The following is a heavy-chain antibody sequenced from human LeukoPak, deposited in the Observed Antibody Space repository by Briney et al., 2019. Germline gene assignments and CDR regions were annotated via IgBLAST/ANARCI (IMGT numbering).Heavy chain of an antibody. V-gene: IGHV3-48*03. CDR2: ISTSDRTI. CDR3: AREDTATVFDY. Sequence: GSLRLSCAASGFTFSSYEMNWVRQAPGKGLEWVSYISTSDRTIYYADSVKGRFTVSRDNAKNSLYLQMNSLRAEDTAVYYCAREDTATVFDYWGQGTLVTVSS. J-gene: IGHJ4*02. CDR1: GFTFSSYE. D-gene: IGHD5-18*01.